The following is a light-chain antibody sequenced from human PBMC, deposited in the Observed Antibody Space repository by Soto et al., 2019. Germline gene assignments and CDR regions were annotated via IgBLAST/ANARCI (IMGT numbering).Light chain of an antibody. J-gene: IGLJ1*01. V-gene: IGLV2-14*03. CDR2: SVS. CDR1: SSDVGAYTS. Sequence: QSALTQPASVSGSPGQSITISCTGTSSDVGAYTSVSWYQQHPHKAPKLIIYSVSYRSSGVSDRFSGSKSDNTASLTISGLHTEDEADYYCSSSTSSSTYLFGTGTKLTVL. CDR3: SSSTSSSTYL.